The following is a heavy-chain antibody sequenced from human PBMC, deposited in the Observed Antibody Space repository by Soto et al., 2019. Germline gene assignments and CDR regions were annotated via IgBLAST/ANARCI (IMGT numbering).Heavy chain of an antibody. CDR2: ISFDGSNK. D-gene: IGHD3-10*01. V-gene: IGHV3-30*03. CDR3: ARRGLTPGGMDV. J-gene: IGHJ6*02. CDR1: GFSFSSYG. Sequence: GGSQRLSCAASGFSFSSYGMHWVRQAPGEGLEWVAVISFDGSNKYYADSVKGRFTISRDNYKNTVYLQMNSLRAEDTAVYYCARRGLTPGGMDVWGQGTTVTVSS.